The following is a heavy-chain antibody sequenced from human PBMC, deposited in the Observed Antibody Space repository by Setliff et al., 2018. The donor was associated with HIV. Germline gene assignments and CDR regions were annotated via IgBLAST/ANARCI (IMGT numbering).Heavy chain of an antibody. CDR2: VYSAGNT. D-gene: IGHD3-22*01. CDR1: GFTVSSTY. CDR3: AKDRMHYYDSSGYSYFDY. J-gene: IGHJ4*02. Sequence: LRLSCAASGFTVSSTYMSWVRQSPVRGLEWVSVVYSAGNTYYADSVKGRFTVSRDESENTLYLQMNSLRAEDTAVYYCAKDRMHYYDSSGYSYFDYWGQGTLVTVSS. V-gene: IGHV3-53*05.